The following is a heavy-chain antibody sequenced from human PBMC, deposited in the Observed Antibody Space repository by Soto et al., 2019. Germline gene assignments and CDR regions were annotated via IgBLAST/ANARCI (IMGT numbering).Heavy chain of an antibody. CDR3: ASELAALNWFDP. CDR2: ISSSSSTI. CDR1: GFTFSSYS. Sequence: GGSLRLSCAASGFTFSSYSLSRVRQAPGKGLEWVSYISSSSSTIYYADSVKGRFTISRDNAKNSLYLQMNSLRDEDTAVYCCASELAALNWFDPWGQGTLVTVSS. V-gene: IGHV3-48*02. D-gene: IGHD1-1*01. J-gene: IGHJ5*02.